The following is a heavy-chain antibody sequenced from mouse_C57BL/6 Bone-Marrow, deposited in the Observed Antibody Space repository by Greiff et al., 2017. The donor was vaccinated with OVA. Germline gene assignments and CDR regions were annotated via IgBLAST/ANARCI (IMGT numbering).Heavy chain of an antibody. V-gene: IGHV1-15*01. CDR3: SIIDYGSSWFAY. Sequence: VQLQQSGAELVRPGASVTLSCKASGYTFTDYEMHWVKQTPVHGLEWIGAIDPETGGTAYNQKFTGKAILTADKSSCTAYMELRSLTSEDSAVYYCSIIDYGSSWFAYWGQGTLVTVSA. D-gene: IGHD1-1*01. CDR2: IDPETGGT. J-gene: IGHJ3*01. CDR1: GYTFTDYE.